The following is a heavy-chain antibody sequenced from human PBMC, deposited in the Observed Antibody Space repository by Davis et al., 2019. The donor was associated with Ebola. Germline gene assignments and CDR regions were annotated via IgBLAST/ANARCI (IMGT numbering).Heavy chain of an antibody. D-gene: IGHD6-13*01. CDR1: GYTFTSYY. CDR3: ARDRGLIAAAGTKDY. J-gene: IGHJ4*02. CDR2: INPSGGST. V-gene: IGHV1-46*01. Sequence: ASVKVSCKASGYTFTSYYMHWVRQAPGQGLEWMGIINPSGGSTSYAQKFQGRVTMTRDTSTSTVYMELSRLRSEDTAVYYCARDRGLIAAAGTKDYWGQGTLVTVSS.